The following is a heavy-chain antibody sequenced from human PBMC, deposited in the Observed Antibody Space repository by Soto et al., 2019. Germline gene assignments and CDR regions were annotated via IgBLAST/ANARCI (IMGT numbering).Heavy chain of an antibody. J-gene: IGHJ4*02. CDR1: GGTFSSYA. V-gene: IGHV1-69*13. CDR3: ARGYWDVWASYRKYFDY. Sequence: ASVKVSCKASGGTFSSYAISWVRQAPGQGLEWMGGIIPIFGTANYAQKFQGRVTITADESTSTAYMELSSLRSEDTAVYYCARGYWDVWASYRKYFDYWGQGTLVTVSS. D-gene: IGHD3-16*02. CDR2: IIPIFGTA.